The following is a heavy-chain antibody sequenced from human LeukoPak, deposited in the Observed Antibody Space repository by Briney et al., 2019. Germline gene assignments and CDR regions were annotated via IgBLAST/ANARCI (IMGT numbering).Heavy chain of an antibody. V-gene: IGHV1-2*02. CDR2: INPNSGGT. Sequence: ASVTVSCKASGYTFTGYYMHWVRQAPGQGLEWMGWINPNSGGTNYAQKFQGRVTMTRDTSISTAYMELSRLRSEDTAVYYCARDDSSGWRYDAFDIWGQGTMVTVSS. D-gene: IGHD6-19*01. CDR3: ARDDSSGWRYDAFDI. CDR1: GYTFTGYY. J-gene: IGHJ3*02.